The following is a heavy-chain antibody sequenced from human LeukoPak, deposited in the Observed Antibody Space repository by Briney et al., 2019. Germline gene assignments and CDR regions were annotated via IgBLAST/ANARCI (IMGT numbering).Heavy chain of an antibody. D-gene: IGHD2/OR15-2a*01. J-gene: IGHJ5*02. CDR3: ATDLSKTWFDP. CDR2: INPNNGGT. CDR1: GYTFTDYY. Sequence: GASVKVSCKASGYTFTDYYMHWVRQAPGQGLEWMGWINPNNGGTKYAQNFQGRVTITRDTSISTAYMEMSRLTSDDTAVYYCATDLSKTWFDPWGQGTLVTVSS. V-gene: IGHV1-2*02.